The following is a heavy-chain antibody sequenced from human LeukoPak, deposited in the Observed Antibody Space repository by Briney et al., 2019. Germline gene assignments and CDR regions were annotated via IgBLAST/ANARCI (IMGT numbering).Heavy chain of an antibody. CDR2: ISSSGSTI. V-gene: IGHV3-11*01. CDR1: GFTFSDYY. CDR3: ASGGTAMVKPFDY. Sequence: GGSLRLSCAASGFTFSDYYMSWIRQAPGKGLEWVSYISSSGSTIYYADSVKGRFTISWDNAKNSLYLQMNSLRAEDTAVYYCASGGTAMVKPFDYWGQGTLVTVSS. D-gene: IGHD5-18*01. J-gene: IGHJ4*02.